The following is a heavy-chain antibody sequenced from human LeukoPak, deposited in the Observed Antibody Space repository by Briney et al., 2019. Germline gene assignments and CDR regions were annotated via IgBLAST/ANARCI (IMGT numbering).Heavy chain of an antibody. Sequence: PGRSLRLSCAASGFTFSGYAMHWVRQAPGKGLEWVAVISYDGSNKYYADSVKGRFTISRDNSKNTLYLQMNSLRAEDTAVYYCARESEGVGFDYWGQGTLVTVSS. J-gene: IGHJ4*02. D-gene: IGHD1-26*01. CDR2: ISYDGSNK. CDR3: ARESEGVGFDY. V-gene: IGHV3-30-3*01. CDR1: GFTFSGYA.